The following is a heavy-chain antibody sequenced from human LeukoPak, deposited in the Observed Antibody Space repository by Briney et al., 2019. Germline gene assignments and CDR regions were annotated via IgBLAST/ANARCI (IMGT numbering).Heavy chain of an antibody. Sequence: SSETLSLTCAVSGGSISSGGYSWSWIRQPPGKGLEWIGYIYHSGSTYYNPSLKSRVTISVDRSKNQFSLKLSSVTAADTAVYYCASLRFENWFDPWGQGTLVTVSS. V-gene: IGHV4-30-2*01. CDR3: ASLRFENWFDP. CDR1: GGSISSGGYS. CDR2: IYHSGST. J-gene: IGHJ5*02. D-gene: IGHD3-3*01.